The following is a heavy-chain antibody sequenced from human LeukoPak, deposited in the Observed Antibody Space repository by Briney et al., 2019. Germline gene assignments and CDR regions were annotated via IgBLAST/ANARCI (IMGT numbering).Heavy chain of an antibody. CDR2: ISSSADNT. D-gene: IGHD3-22*01. CDR3: ARGGANDQYDYSGFYTRYFDY. J-gene: IGHJ4*02. CDR1: GFTFSNYA. V-gene: IGHV3-23*01. Sequence: PGGSLRLSCAASGFTFSNYAMSWVRQAPGKGLEWVSSISSSADNTYHADSVKGRFTISRDNSKNTLDLQMTSLRAEDTAVYYCARGGANDQYDYSGFYTRYFDYWGQGTLVTVSS.